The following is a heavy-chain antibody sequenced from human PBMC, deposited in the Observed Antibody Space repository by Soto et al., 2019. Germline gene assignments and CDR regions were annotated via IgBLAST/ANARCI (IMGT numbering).Heavy chain of an antibody. J-gene: IGHJ4*02. Sequence: GGSLRLSCAASGFTFSSYWMFWVRQAPGKGLVWVSCINTDGSSTNYADSVEGRFTISRDNAKNTVYLQMNSLRAEDTAVYYCARPYSSRWYYFDSWGQGTLVTVSS. CDR1: GFTFSSYW. CDR3: ARPYSSRWYYFDS. V-gene: IGHV3-74*01. D-gene: IGHD6-19*01. CDR2: INTDGSST.